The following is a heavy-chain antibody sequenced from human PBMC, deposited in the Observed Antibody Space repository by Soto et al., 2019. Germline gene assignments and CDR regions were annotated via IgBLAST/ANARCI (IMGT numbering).Heavy chain of an antibody. CDR3: AGIQNNWFDP. J-gene: IGHJ5*02. V-gene: IGHV3-7*01. Sequence: EVQLVESGGGLVQPGGSLRLTCTACGFTFTSSWMAWVRQAPGKGLEWVGNIKQDGSEVYYLDSVRGRFTISRDSAWKSLYLQVNSLRAEDTAVYYCAGIQNNWFDPWGQGTLVAVSS. CDR1: GFTFTSSW. CDR2: IKQDGSEV.